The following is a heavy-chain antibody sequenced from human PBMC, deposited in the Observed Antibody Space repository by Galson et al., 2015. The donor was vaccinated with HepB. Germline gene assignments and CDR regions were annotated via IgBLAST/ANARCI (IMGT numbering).Heavy chain of an antibody. CDR3: ARDLGDFGSGSYLAY. Sequence: SVKVSCKASGYTFTAYYMYWVRQAPGQGLEWMGRLNPNSGGTHYAQKFQDRVTMTRDTSISTAYMELSRLRSDDTAVYYCARDLGDFGSGSYLAYWGQGTLVTISS. D-gene: IGHD3-10*01. J-gene: IGHJ4*02. V-gene: IGHV1-2*06. CDR2: LNPNSGGT. CDR1: GYTFTAYY.